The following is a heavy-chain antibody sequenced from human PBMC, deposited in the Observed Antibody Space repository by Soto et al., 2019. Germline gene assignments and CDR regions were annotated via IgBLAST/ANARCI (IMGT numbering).Heavy chain of an antibody. V-gene: IGHV3-23*01. J-gene: IGHJ4*02. D-gene: IGHD5-18*01. CDR3: AKDRGGYSYGYYDY. Sequence: GGSLRLSSAASGFTFSSYAMSWVRQAPGKGLEWVSAISGSGGSTYYADSVKGRFTISRDNSKNTLYLQMNSLRAEDTAVYYCAKDRGGYSYGYYDYWGQGTLVTVSS. CDR2: ISGSGGST. CDR1: GFTFSSYA.